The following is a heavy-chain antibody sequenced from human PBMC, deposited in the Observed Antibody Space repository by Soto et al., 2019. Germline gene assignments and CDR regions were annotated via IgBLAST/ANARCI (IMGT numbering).Heavy chain of an antibody. CDR1: GDSVSSNSAA. J-gene: IGHJ4*02. Sequence: SQTLSLTCAISGDSVSSNSAAWNWLRQSPSRGLEWLGRTYYRSEWYNDYAVSVKSRITINPDTSKNQFSLKLSSVTAADPAVYYCARGVHDFWSGHTSYFDYWGQGTLVTVSS. CDR2: TYYRSEWYN. CDR3: ARGVHDFWSGHTSYFDY. V-gene: IGHV6-1*01. D-gene: IGHD3-3*01.